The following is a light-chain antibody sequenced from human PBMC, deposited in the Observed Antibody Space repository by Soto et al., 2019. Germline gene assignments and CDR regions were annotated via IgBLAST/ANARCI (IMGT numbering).Light chain of an antibody. V-gene: IGKV3-20*01. J-gene: IGKJ1*01. CDR1: QSVSNNY. CDR3: QQYNGYSRT. CDR2: GAS. Sequence: EIVLTQSPGTLSLSPGERATLSCRASQSVSNNYLAWYRQKPGQAPRLLIYGASNGATGIPDRFSGSGSGTEFTLTISSLQPDDFATYYCQQYNGYSRTFGQGTKVDIK.